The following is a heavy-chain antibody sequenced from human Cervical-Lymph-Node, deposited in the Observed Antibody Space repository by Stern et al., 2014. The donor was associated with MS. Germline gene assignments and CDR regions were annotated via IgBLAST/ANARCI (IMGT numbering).Heavy chain of an antibody. CDR2: VNPNSGGT. D-gene: IGHD2-15*01. CDR1: GYTFTGYY. CDR3: ARLVADIVVVVAAEGSMDV. J-gene: IGHJ6*02. V-gene: IGHV1-2*06. Sequence: QVQLVQSGAEVKKPGASVKVSCKASGYTFTGYYMHWVRQAPGQGLEWMGRVNPNSGGTNYAQKFQGRVTMTRDTSISTAYMELSRLRSDDTAVYYCARLVADIVVVVAAEGSMDVWGQGTTVTVSS.